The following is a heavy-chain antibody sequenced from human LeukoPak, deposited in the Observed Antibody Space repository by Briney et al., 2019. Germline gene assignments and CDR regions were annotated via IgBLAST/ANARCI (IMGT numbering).Heavy chain of an antibody. CDR3: AKDRYSSGWYLIDY. Sequence: PGGSLRLSCAASGFTFDDYAMHWVRQAPGKGLEWVSGISWNSGSIGYADSVKGRFTISRDNAKNSLYLQMNSLRAEDTALYYCAKDRYSSGWYLIDYWGQGTLVTVSS. J-gene: IGHJ4*02. D-gene: IGHD6-19*01. CDR1: GFTFDDYA. CDR2: ISWNSGSI. V-gene: IGHV3-9*01.